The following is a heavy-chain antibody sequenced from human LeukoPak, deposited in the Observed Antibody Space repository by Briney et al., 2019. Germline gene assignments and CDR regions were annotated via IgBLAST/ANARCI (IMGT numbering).Heavy chain of an antibody. CDR1: GFTFSSYG. CDR3: ARGPYYDFWSGFTKDYYYYGMDV. Sequence: GGSLRLSCAASGFTFSSYGMHWVRQAPGKGLEWVANIKQDGSEKYYVDSVKGRFTISRDNAKNSLYLQMNSLRAEDTAVYYCARGPYYDFWSGFTKDYYYYGMDVWGQGTTVTVSS. V-gene: IGHV3-7*01. D-gene: IGHD3-3*01. J-gene: IGHJ6*02. CDR2: IKQDGSEK.